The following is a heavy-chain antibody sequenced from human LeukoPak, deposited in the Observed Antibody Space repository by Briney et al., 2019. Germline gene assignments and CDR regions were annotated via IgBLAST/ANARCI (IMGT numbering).Heavy chain of an antibody. D-gene: IGHD3-10*01. V-gene: IGHV3-74*01. CDR3: ARDWFAATDY. CDR2: INSDETT. J-gene: IGHJ4*02. CDR1: GFPFSIAW. Sequence: GGSLTLSCAASGFPFSIAWMHWFRQAPGKGLMWVSRINSDETTNYTDSVRGQFTISRDNAKNTVYLQMNSLRAEDTAVYYCARDWFAATDYWGQGSLVTVSS.